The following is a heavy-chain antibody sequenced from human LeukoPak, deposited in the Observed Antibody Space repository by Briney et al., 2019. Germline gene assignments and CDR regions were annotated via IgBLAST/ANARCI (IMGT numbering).Heavy chain of an antibody. J-gene: IGHJ4*02. V-gene: IGHV4-34*01. CDR1: GGSFSGYY. D-gene: IGHD3-16*01. Sequence: NPSETLSLTCAVYGGSFSGYYWSWIRQPPGKGLEWIGEINHSGSTNYNPSLKSRVTISVDTSKNQFSLKLSSVTAADTAVYYCARVGDSWGQGTLVTVSS. CDR2: INHSGST. CDR3: ARVGDS.